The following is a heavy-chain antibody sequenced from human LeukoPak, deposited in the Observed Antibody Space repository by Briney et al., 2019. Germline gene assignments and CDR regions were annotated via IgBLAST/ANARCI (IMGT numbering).Heavy chain of an antibody. Sequence: ASVKVSCKASGYTFTGYYMHWVRQAPGQGLEWMGWINPNSGGTNYAQKFQGWVTMTRDTSISTAYMELSRLRSDDTAVYYCARGVMTTDYYYYMDVWGKGTTVTVSS. J-gene: IGHJ6*03. CDR1: GYTFTGYY. CDR2: INPNSGGT. D-gene: IGHD3-22*01. CDR3: ARGVMTTDYYYYMDV. V-gene: IGHV1-2*04.